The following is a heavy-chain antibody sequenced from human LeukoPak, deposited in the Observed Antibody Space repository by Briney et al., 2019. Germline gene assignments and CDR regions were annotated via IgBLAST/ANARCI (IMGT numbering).Heavy chain of an antibody. J-gene: IGHJ4*02. Sequence: ASVNVSCKPSVDALLILTIMTVCPAPGQGLEWMGWISVYNGDTNFAQKFQGRVTMTTDTSTSTVYVELGNLISVDTAVYYCARSVPSDYWGQGTLVTVSS. CDR3: ARSVPSDY. V-gene: IGHV1-18*01. CDR2: ISVYNGDT. CDR1: VDALLILT.